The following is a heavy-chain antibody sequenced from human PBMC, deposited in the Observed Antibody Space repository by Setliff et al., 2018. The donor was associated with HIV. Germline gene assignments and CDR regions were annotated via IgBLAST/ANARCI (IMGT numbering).Heavy chain of an antibody. Sequence: PSETLSLTCSVSDGSVSGYSWSWIRQPAGKGLEWIGRIYTSGTTNYNPSLKSRVTMSVATSKNQFSRKLSSVTAADTAVYYCARAGSMVRGVIISAIDIWGQGTMVTVSS. CDR1: DGSVSGYS. CDR3: ARAGSMVRGVIISAIDI. D-gene: IGHD3-10*01. CDR2: IYTSGTT. V-gene: IGHV4-4*07. J-gene: IGHJ3*02.